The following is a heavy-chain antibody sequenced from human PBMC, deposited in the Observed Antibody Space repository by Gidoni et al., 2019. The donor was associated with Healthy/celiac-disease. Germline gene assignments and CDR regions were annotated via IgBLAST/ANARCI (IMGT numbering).Heavy chain of an antibody. J-gene: IGHJ5*02. V-gene: IGHV3-7*01. Sequence: VQLVESGGGWVQPGGSLTLSCAASGFTFSSYWMSWVRQEPGKGLEWVAILEPEGSEKYYVDTVTGRFTISRDNAKNSLYLQMNSLRAEDTAVYYCARVSYWYNWFDPWGQGTLVTVSS. CDR1: GFTFSSYW. CDR3: ARVSYWYNWFDP. CDR2: LEPEGSEK. D-gene: IGHD2-8*02.